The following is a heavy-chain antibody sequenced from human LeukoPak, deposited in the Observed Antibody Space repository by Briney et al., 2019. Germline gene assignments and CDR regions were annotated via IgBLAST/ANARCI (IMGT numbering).Heavy chain of an antibody. CDR2: INHSGST. CDR3: ARHIPSYLIDY. V-gene: IGHV4-34*01. CDR1: GGSFSGYY. D-gene: IGHD2-2*01. J-gene: IGHJ4*02. Sequence: PSETLSLTCAVYGGSFSGYYWSWIRQPPGKGLEWIGEINHSGSTNYNPSLKSRVTISVDTSKNQFSLKLSSVTAADTAVYYCARHIPSYLIDYWGQGTLVTVSS.